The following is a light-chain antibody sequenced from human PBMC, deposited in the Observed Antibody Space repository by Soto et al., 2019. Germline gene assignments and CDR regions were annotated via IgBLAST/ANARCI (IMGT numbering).Light chain of an antibody. Sequence: EIVMTQSPATLSVSPGERATLSCRASQSVSSNLAWYQQKPGQAPGLLIYGASTRATGIPARFSGSGSGTEFTLTISSLQSEDFAVYYCQQYNNWRGTFGGGTKVEIK. CDR3: QQYNNWRGT. CDR2: GAS. CDR1: QSVSSN. V-gene: IGKV3-15*01. J-gene: IGKJ4*01.